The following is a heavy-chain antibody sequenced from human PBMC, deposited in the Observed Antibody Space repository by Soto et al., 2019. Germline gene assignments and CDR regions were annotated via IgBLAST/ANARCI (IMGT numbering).Heavy chain of an antibody. D-gene: IGHD6-19*01. CDR3: AGTLAVADLPHGGLWWFDP. J-gene: IGHJ5*02. CDR2: IYYSGST. Sequence: SETLSLTCTVSGGSISSYYWSWIRQPPGKGLEWIGYIYYSGSTNYSPSLKSRVTISVDTSKNQFSLKLSSVTAADTAVYYCAGTLAVADLPHGGLWWFDPWGQGTLVTVSS. V-gene: IGHV4-59*01. CDR1: GGSISSYY.